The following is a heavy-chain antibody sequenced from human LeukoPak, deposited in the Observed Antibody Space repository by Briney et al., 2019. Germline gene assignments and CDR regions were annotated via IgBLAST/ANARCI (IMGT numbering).Heavy chain of an antibody. V-gene: IGHV4-59*01. CDR2: IYYSGNT. CDR1: GGSISSYY. D-gene: IGHD3-3*01. Sequence: SETLSLTCTVSGGSISSYYWSWIRQPPGKGLEWIGYIYYSGNTNYNPSLKSRVTISVDTFKNQFSLKLSSVTAADTAVYYCARAEAGFLEWLFFDYWGQGTLVTVSS. CDR3: ARAEAGFLEWLFFDY. J-gene: IGHJ4*02.